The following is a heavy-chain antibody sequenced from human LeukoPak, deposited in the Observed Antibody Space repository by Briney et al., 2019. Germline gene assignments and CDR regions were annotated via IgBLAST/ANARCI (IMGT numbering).Heavy chain of an antibody. J-gene: IGHJ4*02. V-gene: IGHV4-59*01. CDR3: ARVVSSGGSLAFDY. Sequence: PSETLSLTCTVSGGSIGSYYWSWIRQPPGKGLEWIGYIYYSGSTNYNPSLKSRVTISVDTSKNQFSLKLSSVTAADTAVYYCARVVSSGGSLAFDYWGQGTLVTVSS. CDR1: GGSIGSYY. CDR2: IYYSGST. D-gene: IGHD2-15*01.